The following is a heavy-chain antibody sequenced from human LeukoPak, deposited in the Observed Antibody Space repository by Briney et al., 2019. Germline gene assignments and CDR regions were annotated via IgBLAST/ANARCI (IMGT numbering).Heavy chain of an antibody. Sequence: GGSLRLSCAASGFTFSSYAMSWVRQAPGKGREWVSDISGSGGSTCYADSVKGRFTISRAKSKNTLYLQMNSLRAEDTAVYDCAKNGLQDSSGWYCGYWGQGTLVTVSS. CDR2: ISGSGGST. CDR3: AKNGLQDSSGWYCGY. V-gene: IGHV3-23*01. J-gene: IGHJ4*02. D-gene: IGHD6-19*01. CDR1: GFTFSSYA.